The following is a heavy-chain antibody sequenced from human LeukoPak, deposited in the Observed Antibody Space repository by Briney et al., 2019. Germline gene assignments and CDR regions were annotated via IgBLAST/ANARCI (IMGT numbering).Heavy chain of an antibody. CDR3: AREYYDILTGYYTSPYLDY. CDR1: GFIFSTYW. D-gene: IGHD3-9*01. CDR2: INSDGSST. V-gene: IGHV3-74*01. J-gene: IGHJ4*02. Sequence: GGSLRLSCAASGFIFSTYWMHWVRQAPGKGLVWVSHINSDGSSTTYADSVKGRFTISRDNAKNTLYLQVNSLRAEDTAVYYCAREYYDILTGYYTSPYLDYWGQGTLVTVSS.